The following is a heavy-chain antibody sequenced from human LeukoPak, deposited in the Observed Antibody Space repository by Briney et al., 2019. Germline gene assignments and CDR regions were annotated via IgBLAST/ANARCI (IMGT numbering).Heavy chain of an antibody. CDR1: GFTFSSYW. CDR3: AKGAQIAAAGSWGPYNWFDP. D-gene: IGHD6-13*01. Sequence: GGSLRLSCAASGFTFSSYWMSWVRQAPGKGLEWVANIKQDGSEKYYVDSVKGRFTISRDNAKNSLYLQMNSLRAEDTAVYYCAKGAQIAAAGSWGPYNWFDPWGQGTLVTVSS. V-gene: IGHV3-7*01. CDR2: IKQDGSEK. J-gene: IGHJ5*02.